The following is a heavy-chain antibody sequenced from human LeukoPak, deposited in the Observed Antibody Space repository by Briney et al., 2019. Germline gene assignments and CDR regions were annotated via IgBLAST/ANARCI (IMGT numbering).Heavy chain of an antibody. Sequence: PSETLSPTCTVSGGFISSYYWSWIRQPPRKGLEWIGYIYYSGSTNYNPSLKSRVTISVDTSKNQFSLKLSSMTAADTAVYYCARAGYSSGWSDYWGQGTLVTVSS. CDR2: IYYSGST. CDR1: GGFISSYY. V-gene: IGHV4-59*01. CDR3: ARAGYSSGWSDY. J-gene: IGHJ4*02. D-gene: IGHD6-19*01.